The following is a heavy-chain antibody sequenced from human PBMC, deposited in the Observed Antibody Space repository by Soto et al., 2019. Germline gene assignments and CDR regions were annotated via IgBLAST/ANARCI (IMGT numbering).Heavy chain of an antibody. D-gene: IGHD3-22*01. Sequence: GGSLRLSCAASGFTFSSLWMSWVRQAPGKGLEWVANINQDGSEKNYVDSVKGRFTTSRDNAKNSLHLQMNSLRAEDTAVYYCASRYLDHCFSSGCSAPSDYWCQGALVTVSS. CDR2: INQDGSEK. V-gene: IGHV3-7*05. J-gene: IGHJ4*02. CDR1: GFTFSSLW. CDR3: ASRYLDHCFSSGCSAPSDY.